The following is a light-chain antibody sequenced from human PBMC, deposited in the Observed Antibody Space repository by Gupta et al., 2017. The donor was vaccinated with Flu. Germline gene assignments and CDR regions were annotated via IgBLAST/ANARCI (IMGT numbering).Light chain of an antibody. V-gene: IGLV2-14*01. CDR1: SSDVGAYSH. J-gene: IGLJ3*02. Sequence: QSALTQPASVSGSPGQSITISCTGTSSDVGAYSHVSWYQQYPGKVPKLMIYEVNNRPSGVSNRFSGSKSGNTASLTISGLQTEDVAHYYCSSYTGVNTLVFGGGTRLTVL. CDR3: SSYTGVNTLV. CDR2: EVN.